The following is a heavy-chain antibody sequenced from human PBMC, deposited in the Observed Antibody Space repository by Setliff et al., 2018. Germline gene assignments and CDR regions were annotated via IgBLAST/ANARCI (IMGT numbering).Heavy chain of an antibody. Sequence: SETLSLTCAVYGGSFSGYYWSWIRQPPGKGLEWIGEINHSGSTNYNPSLKSRVTISVDTSKNQFSLKLSSVTAEDTAVYYCAREGKEGFGELPDYYYYYMDVWGKGTTVTVSS. J-gene: IGHJ6*03. CDR1: GGSFSGYY. CDR2: INHSGST. V-gene: IGHV4-34*01. CDR3: AREGKEGFGELPDYYYYYMDV. D-gene: IGHD3-10*01.